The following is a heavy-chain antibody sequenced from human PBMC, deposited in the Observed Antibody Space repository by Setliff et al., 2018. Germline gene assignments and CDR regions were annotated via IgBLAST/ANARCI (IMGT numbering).Heavy chain of an antibody. J-gene: IGHJ4*02. CDR1: GYTFAGYY. V-gene: IGHV1-2*02. CDR3: ARDPTNHFWSAYWPF. D-gene: IGHD3-3*02. CDR2: LKPNSGET. Sequence: ASVKVSCKASGYTFAGYYIHWVRQAPGQGLEWMGWLKPNSGETRSAPKFQGRFTMTRDTSISEAYMELRSLRSDDTAVYFCARDPTNHFWSAYWPFWGQGTLVTVSS.